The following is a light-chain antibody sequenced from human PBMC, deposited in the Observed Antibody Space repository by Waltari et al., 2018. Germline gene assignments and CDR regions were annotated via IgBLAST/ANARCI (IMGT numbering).Light chain of an antibody. CDR2: GLS. J-gene: IGKJ4*01. CDR1: KRVTAN. Sequence: EIVMTQFPATLSLSPGERATLSCRASKRVTANLAWYQQKPGQAPRLLIYGLSFRATDIPARFSGSGSGTDFTLTISSLQSEDFATYYCQHYNNWPLTFGGGTKVEIK. CDR3: QHYNNWPLT. V-gene: IGKV3-15*01.